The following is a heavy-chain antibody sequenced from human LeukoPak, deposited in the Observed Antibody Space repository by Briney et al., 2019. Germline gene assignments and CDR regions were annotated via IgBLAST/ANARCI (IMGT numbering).Heavy chain of an antibody. D-gene: IGHD5-18*01. J-gene: IGHJ4*02. Sequence: PGGSLRLSCAASGFTFSSYAMSWVRQAPGKGLEWVSAISGSGGSTYYADSVNGRFTISRDNSKNTLYLQMNSLRAEDTAVYYCAKSRGYSYGYFDYWGQGTLVTVSS. CDR3: AKSRGYSYGYFDY. CDR1: GFTFSSYA. V-gene: IGHV3-23*01. CDR2: ISGSGGST.